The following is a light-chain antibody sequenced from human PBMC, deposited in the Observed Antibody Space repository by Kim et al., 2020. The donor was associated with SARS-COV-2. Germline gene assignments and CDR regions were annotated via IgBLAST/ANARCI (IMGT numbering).Light chain of an antibody. J-gene: IGKJ1*01. CDR1: QSVSSN. CDR3: QKYSNWRLCT. Sequence: EIVMTQSPATLSVSPGEKATISCRASQSVSSNLAWYQQKPGQAPRLLIYGASTRANGIPARFSGSGSGTEFTLTISSLQSEDFAVYYCQKYSNWRLCTFGQGTKVEIK. V-gene: IGKV3-15*01. CDR2: GAS.